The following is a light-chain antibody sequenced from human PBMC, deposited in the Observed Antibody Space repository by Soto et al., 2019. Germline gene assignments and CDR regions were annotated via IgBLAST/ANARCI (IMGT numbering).Light chain of an antibody. CDR1: QGVSSSY. V-gene: IGKV3-20*01. Sequence: EIVLTQSPGTLSLSPGERATLSCGASQGVSSSYLAWYQQKPGQAPRLLIYGASSRATGIQDRFSGSWSGTEFTLTSSRLEPEDFGVYYCHQYDNSPLTFGEGTKVEIK. J-gene: IGKJ1*01. CDR2: GAS. CDR3: HQYDNSPLT.